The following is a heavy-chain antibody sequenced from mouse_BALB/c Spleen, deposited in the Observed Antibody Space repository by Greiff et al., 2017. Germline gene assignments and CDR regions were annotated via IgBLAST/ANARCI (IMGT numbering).Heavy chain of an antibody. V-gene: IGHV1-20*02. CDR3: ARSRYGSSYEYAMDY. CDR2: INPYNGDT. CDR1: GYSFTGYF. D-gene: IGHD1-1*01. Sequence: EVQLQQSGPELVKPGASVKISCKASGYSFTGYFMNWVMQSHGKSLEWIGRINPYNGDTFYNQKFKGKATLTVDKSSSTAHMELRSLASEDSAVYYCARSRYGSSYEYAMDYWGQGTSVTVSS. J-gene: IGHJ4*01.